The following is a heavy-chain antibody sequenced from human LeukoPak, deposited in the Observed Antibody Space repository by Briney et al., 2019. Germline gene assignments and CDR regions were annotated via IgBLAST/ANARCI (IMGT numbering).Heavy chain of an antibody. J-gene: IGHJ2*01. CDR1: GFTLSSFS. Sequence: GGSLRLSCAASGFTLSSFSMNWVRQAPGRGLEWVSDISSSSSTIYYADSVKGRFTISRDNSKNTMYLQMDSLRPEDTAVYFCAKEYSSGWSYWYFDLWGRGTLVTVSS. D-gene: IGHD6-19*01. V-gene: IGHV3-48*01. CDR3: AKEYSSGWSYWYFDL. CDR2: ISSSSSTI.